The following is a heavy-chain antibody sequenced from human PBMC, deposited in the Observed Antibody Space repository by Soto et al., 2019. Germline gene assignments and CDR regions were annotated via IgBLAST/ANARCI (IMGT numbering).Heavy chain of an antibody. CDR2: ISDPGTGT. D-gene: IGHD2-21*02. V-gene: IGHV3-23*01. Sequence: TGGSLRLSCAASGFTFGNYAMNWVRQAPGKGLEWISSISDPGTGTYYANSVKGRFSMSRDNSKNTLFLQMNRLRADDTAVYFCAKSLVTPSDAFDLWGRGTLVTVSS. CDR3: AKSLVTPSDAFDL. CDR1: GFTFGNYA. J-gene: IGHJ3*01.